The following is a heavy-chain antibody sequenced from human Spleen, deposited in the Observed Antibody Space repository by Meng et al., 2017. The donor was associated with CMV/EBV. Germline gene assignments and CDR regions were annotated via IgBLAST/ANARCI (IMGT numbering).Heavy chain of an antibody. J-gene: IGHJ6*02. Sequence: GESLKISCAASGFTLSSYTMHWVRQPPGKGLEWVAYITYDGKDKFYANSVKGRFTISRDNSKNRLYLQMDSLRSEDTAIYYSARAPAWGFWSAVYRDYFYYGMDVWGQGTTVTVSS. CDR1: GFTLSSYT. CDR2: ITYDGKDK. D-gene: IGHD3-3*01. CDR3: ARAPAWGFWSAVYRDYFYYGMDV. V-gene: IGHV3-30*04.